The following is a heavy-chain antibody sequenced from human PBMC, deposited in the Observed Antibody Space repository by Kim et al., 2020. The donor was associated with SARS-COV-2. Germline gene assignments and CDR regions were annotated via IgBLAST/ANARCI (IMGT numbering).Heavy chain of an antibody. J-gene: IGHJ5*02. V-gene: IGHV3-73*01. CDR3: TREKVGAWFDP. D-gene: IGHD3-16*01. CDR1: GFTFSGSA. CDR2: IRTKANTYAT. Sequence: GGSLRLSCAASGFTFSGSAMHWVRQASGKGLEWVGRIRTKANTYATAYAASVKGRFTISRDDSKNTAYLQLNSLEIEDTAVYYCTREKVGAWFDPWGQGTLVTVSS.